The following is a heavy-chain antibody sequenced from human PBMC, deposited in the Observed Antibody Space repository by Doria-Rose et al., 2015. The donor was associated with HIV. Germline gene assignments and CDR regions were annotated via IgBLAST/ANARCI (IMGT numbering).Heavy chain of an antibody. J-gene: IGHJ4*01. CDR1: GYSITSGYF. D-gene: IGHD2-8*01. CDR2: IKYDGSN. Sequence: VQVVESGPGLVKPSQSLSLTCSVTGYSITSGYFWNWIRQFPGNTLEWLGFIKYDGSNGYNPSLKNRVSITRDTSENQFFLKLNSVTTEDTATYYCAGDNDHLYHFDYWGQGTTLTVSS. V-gene: IGHV4-30-4*07. CDR3: AGDNDHLYHFDY.